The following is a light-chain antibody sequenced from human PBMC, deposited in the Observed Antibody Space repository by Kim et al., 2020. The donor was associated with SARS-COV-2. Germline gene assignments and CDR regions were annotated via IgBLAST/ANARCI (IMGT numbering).Light chain of an antibody. Sequence: SYELTQPPSVSVAPGKTARITCGGNNIGSKSVHWYQQKPGQAPVLVIYYDSDRPSGIPERFSGSNSGNTATLTISRVEAGDEADYYCQVWDSSSKEFGGGTQLTVL. V-gene: IGLV3-21*04. CDR2: YDS. J-gene: IGLJ2*01. CDR1: NIGSKS. CDR3: QVWDSSSKE.